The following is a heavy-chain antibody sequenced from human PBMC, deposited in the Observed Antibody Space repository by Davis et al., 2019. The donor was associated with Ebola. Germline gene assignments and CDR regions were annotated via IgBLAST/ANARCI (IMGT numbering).Heavy chain of an antibody. J-gene: IGHJ4*02. Sequence: SETLSLTCTVSGGSISSSNYYWGWIRQPPGKGLEWMGSIFRTGATSYNPSLKSRVTISVDTSKNHFSLKLSSVTAADTAVYYCARQSSSSWGDYWGQGTLVTVSS. CDR2: IFRTGAT. V-gene: IGHV4-39*01. CDR3: ARQSSSSWGDY. CDR1: GGSISSSNYY. D-gene: IGHD6-6*01.